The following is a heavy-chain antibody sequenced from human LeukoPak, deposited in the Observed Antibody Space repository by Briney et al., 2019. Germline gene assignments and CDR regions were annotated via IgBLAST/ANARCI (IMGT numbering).Heavy chain of an antibody. CDR3: ARIGSGYSYEE. D-gene: IGHD5-18*01. J-gene: IGHJ4*02. CDR2: ISSSGSTI. Sequence: PGGSLRLSCAASEFTFSNYAMTWVRQAPGKGLEWVSYISSSGSTIYYADSVKGRFTISRDNAKNSLYLQMNSLRAEDTAVYYCARIGSGYSYEEWGQGTLVTVSS. V-gene: IGHV3-11*01. CDR1: EFTFSNYA.